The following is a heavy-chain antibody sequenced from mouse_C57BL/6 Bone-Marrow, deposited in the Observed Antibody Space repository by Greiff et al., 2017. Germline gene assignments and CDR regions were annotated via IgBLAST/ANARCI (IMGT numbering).Heavy chain of an antibody. CDR1: GYTFTTYP. V-gene: IGHV1-47*01. CDR3: ARSSTFFYYFDY. CDR2: FHPYNDDT. J-gene: IGHJ2*01. Sequence: VQLQESGAELVKPGASVKMSCKASGYTFTTYPIEWMKQNHGKSLEWIGNFHPYNDDTKYNEKFKGKATLTVEISSNTVYLELSRLTSDDSAVYYCARSSTFFYYFDYWGQGTTLTVSS. D-gene: IGHD5-1*01.